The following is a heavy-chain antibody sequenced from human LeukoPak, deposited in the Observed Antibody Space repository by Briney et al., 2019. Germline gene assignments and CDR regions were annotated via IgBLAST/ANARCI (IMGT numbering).Heavy chain of an antibody. Sequence: ASVKVSCKASGYTFSGYYIHWVQQAPGQGLEWMGWINPNSGGTNYARKFQGRVTMTRATPITTAYMELSRLTSDDTAVYYCARGLPGGFDPWGQGTLVTVSS. V-gene: IGHV1-2*02. CDR1: GYTFSGYY. CDR2: INPNSGGT. J-gene: IGHJ5*02. D-gene: IGHD3-16*01. CDR3: ARGLPGGFDP.